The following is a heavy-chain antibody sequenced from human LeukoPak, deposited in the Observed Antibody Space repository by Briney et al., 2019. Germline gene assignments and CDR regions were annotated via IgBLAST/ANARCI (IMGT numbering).Heavy chain of an antibody. D-gene: IGHD3-22*01. J-gene: IGHJ4*02. V-gene: IGHV3-30*18. CDR2: ISYDGSNK. CDR3: AKDLNYYDSSGYYSYFDY. CDR1: GFTFSSYG. Sequence: PGGSLRLSCAASGFTFSSYGMHWVRQAPGKGLEWVAVISYDGSNKYYADSVKGRFTISRDNSKNTLYLQMNSLRAEDTAVYYCAKDLNYYDSSGYYSYFDYWGQGTLVTVSS.